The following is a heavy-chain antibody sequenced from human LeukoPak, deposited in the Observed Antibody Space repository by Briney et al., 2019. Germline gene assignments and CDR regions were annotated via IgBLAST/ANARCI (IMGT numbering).Heavy chain of an antibody. CDR2: ISGSGGST. J-gene: IGHJ4*02. CDR3: AKDLSYCSSTSCYRAAGTCFDY. D-gene: IGHD2-2*02. Sequence: PGGSLRLSCAASGFTFSSYAMSWVRQAPGKGLEWVSAISGSGGSTYYADSVKGRFTISRDNSKNTLYLQMNSLRAEDTAVYYCAKDLSYCSSTSCYRAAGTCFDYWGQGTLVTVSS. CDR1: GFTFSSYA. V-gene: IGHV3-23*01.